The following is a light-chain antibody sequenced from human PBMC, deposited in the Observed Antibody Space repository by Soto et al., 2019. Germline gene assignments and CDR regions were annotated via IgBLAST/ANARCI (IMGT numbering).Light chain of an antibody. V-gene: IGKV4-1*01. CDR3: QQYYSSPT. CDR1: QSVLYSSDNKNY. J-gene: IGKJ1*01. Sequence: IAVTQSPDSLAVSLGERATINCKSSQSVLYSSDNKNYLAWYQQKPGQSPNLLIYWASSRKSGVPDRFSGSGSGTDFTRTISSMQAEDVAVYYCQQYYSSPTFGQGTKVEIK. CDR2: WAS.